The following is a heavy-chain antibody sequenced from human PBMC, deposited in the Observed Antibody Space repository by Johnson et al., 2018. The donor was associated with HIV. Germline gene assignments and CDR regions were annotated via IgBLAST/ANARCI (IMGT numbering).Heavy chain of an antibody. Sequence: VQLVESGGGVVQPGRSLRLSCAASGFTFSSYAMHWARQPTGKGLEWVSAIGTAGDTYYAASVRGRFTISRETAKNYLDLQLNSLRAGDTAVYYCARSGRGTLTTVPDAFDIWGQGTMVTVSS. CDR2: IGTAGDT. V-gene: IGHV3-13*01. CDR3: ARSGRGTLTTVPDAFDI. D-gene: IGHD4-17*01. J-gene: IGHJ3*02. CDR1: GFTFSSYA.